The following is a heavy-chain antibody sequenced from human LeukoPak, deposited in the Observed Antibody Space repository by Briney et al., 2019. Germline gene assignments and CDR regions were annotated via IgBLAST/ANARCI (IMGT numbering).Heavy chain of an antibody. CDR1: GGSFSGNC. CDR2: INYYGST. Sequence: SETLSLTCAVYGGSFSGNCWNWIRQSPEKGLEWIGEINYYGSTNYNASLKSRVTISVDTSKNQFSLKLTSVTAADTAVYYCARQSGAGRPFRNWGRGTLVSVST. J-gene: IGHJ4*02. D-gene: IGHD6-6*01. V-gene: IGHV4-34*01. CDR3: ARQSGAGRPFRN.